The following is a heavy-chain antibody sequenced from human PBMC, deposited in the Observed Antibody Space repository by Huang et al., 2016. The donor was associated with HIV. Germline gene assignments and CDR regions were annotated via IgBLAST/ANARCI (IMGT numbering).Heavy chain of an antibody. D-gene: IGHD6-13*01. J-gene: IGHJ4*02. CDR2: ITGRGSSS. CDR1: GFTFSSYA. Sequence: EVQLLVSGGGLVQPGGSLRLSCAASGFTFSSYAMRWVRQDPEKGLEGVASITGRGSSSYYADYVKGRFTISRDNSKNTLYLQMNSLRAEDTAIYYCAKADSGAAAGSLVDYWGQGTLVTVSS. CDR3: AKADSGAAAGSLVDY. V-gene: IGHV3-23*01.